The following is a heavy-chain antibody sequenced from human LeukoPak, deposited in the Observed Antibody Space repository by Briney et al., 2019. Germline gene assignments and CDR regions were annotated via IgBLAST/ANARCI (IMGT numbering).Heavy chain of an antibody. CDR2: IKQDGSQE. CDR3: ARGSGNSYGIFDY. D-gene: IGHD5-18*01. J-gene: IGHJ4*02. V-gene: IGHV3-7*01. CDR1: EFSASNYW. Sequence: GGSLRLSCVVSEFSASNYWMSWVRQAPGKGLEWVANIKQDGSQENYVDSVKGRFTISRDNSQNTLSLQMNSLRAEDTAVYYCARGSGNSYGIFDYWGQGTVVTVSS.